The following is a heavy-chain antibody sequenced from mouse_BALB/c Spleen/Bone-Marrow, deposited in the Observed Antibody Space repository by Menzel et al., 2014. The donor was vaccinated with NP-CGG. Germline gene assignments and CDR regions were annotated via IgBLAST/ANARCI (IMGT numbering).Heavy chain of an antibody. D-gene: IGHD2-10*02. J-gene: IGHJ2*01. Sequence: QVQLQQSGAEVVRPGASVKLSCKASGYTFTGYWMNWVKQRPGQGLEWIGMIDPSDSEIHYNPMFRGKATLTVDKSSSTAYMQLSSLTSDDSAVYYCVRKYGKGGDYWGQGTTLTVSS. CDR3: VRKYGKGGDY. CDR2: IDPSDSEI. CDR1: GYTFTGYW. V-gene: IGHV1-61*01.